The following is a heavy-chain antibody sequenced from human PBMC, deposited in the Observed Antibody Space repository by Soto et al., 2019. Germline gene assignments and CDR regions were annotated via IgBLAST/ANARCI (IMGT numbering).Heavy chain of an antibody. Sequence: EVQLLDSGGGLVQPGGSLRLSCAASGFSFSSDAMSWVRQAPGTGLEWVSTITGSGSGTYYADSVKGRFTISRDNSKNTLCLQMNSLGADDTAIYFCAYASCASGRGYFDYWGQGTLVTVSS. J-gene: IGHJ4*02. CDR2: ITGSGSGT. CDR3: AYASCASGRGYFDY. V-gene: IGHV3-23*01. D-gene: IGHD2-2*01. CDR1: GFSFSSDA.